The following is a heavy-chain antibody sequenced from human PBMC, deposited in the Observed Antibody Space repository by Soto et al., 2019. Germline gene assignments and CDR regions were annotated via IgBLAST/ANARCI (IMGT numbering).Heavy chain of an antibody. CDR1: GFPLSTYG. CDR3: ARIRGYWYGMDV. CDR2: ITGTGGNT. V-gene: IGHV3-23*01. Sequence: EVQLLESGGGLVQPGGSLRLSCAASGFPLSTYGMTWVRQAPGKGLEWVSAITGTGGNTYYVDSVKGRFTSSRDNSKNMLYLQVNSLRVEDTAVYYCARIRGYWYGMDVWGQVTKVTVSS. J-gene: IGHJ6*02.